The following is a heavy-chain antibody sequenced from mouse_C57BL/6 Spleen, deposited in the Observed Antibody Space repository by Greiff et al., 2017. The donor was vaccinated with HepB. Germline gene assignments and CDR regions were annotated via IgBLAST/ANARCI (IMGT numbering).Heavy chain of an antibody. CDR2: INPNNGGT. Sequence: EVQLQQSGPELVKPGASVKISCKASGYTFTDYYMNWVKQSHGKSLEWIGDINPNNGGTSYNQKFKGKATLTVDKSSSTAYMELRSLTSEDSAVYYCARSGGGTWFAYWGQVTLVTVSA. CDR3: ARSGGGTWFAY. V-gene: IGHV1-26*01. J-gene: IGHJ3*01. D-gene: IGHD1-1*01. CDR1: GYTFTDYY.